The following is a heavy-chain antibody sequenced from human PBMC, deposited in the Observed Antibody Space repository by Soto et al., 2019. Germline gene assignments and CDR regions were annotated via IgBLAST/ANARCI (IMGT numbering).Heavy chain of an antibody. J-gene: IGHJ4*02. CDR3: ARASHDYGALDY. V-gene: IGHV3-21*02. D-gene: IGHD4-17*01. Sequence: EVQLVESGGGLVKPGGSLRLSCTASGFTFSSYNMNWVRQAPGKGLEWVSYISTWSSYSFCADSVKGRFTISRDNSENSLYLQLDSLRDEDTAVYYCARASHDYGALDYWGQGALVTVSS. CDR2: ISTWSSYS. CDR1: GFTFSSYN.